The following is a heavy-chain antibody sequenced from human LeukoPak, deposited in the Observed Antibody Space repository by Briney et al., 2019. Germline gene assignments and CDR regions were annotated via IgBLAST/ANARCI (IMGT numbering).Heavy chain of an antibody. CDR3: TTYPYSRRDLCY. CDR1: GFTFSNAW. J-gene: IGHJ4*02. V-gene: IGHV3-15*01. CDR2: VKSKTDGGTI. Sequence: PGGSLRLSCAASGFTFSNAWMSWVRQAPGKGLEWVGRVKSKTDGGTIDYAAPVKGRFTISRDDSKNTLYLQMSSLKTEDAAVYYCTTYPYSRRDLCYWGQGTLVTVSS. D-gene: IGHD6-13*01.